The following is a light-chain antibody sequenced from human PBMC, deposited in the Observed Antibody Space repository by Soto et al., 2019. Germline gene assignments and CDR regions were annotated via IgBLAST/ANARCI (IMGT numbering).Light chain of an antibody. CDR3: AAWDDSLNGWV. CDR1: SSNIGTNT. J-gene: IGLJ3*02. Sequence: QSVLTQPPSASGTPGQRVTISCSGSSSNIGTNTVNWYQQLPGTAPKLLIYDNNHRPSGVPDRFSGSKSGTSASLAISVLQSEPEADYYCAAWDDSLNGWVFGGGTKLTVL. CDR2: DNN. V-gene: IGLV1-44*01.